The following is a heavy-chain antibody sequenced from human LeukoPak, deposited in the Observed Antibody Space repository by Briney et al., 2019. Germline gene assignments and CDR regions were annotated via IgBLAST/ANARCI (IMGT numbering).Heavy chain of an antibody. Sequence: GGSLRLSCAASGFTFSGYGMHWVRQAPGKGLEWVAVISYDGSNKYYADSVKGRFTISRDNSENTLYLQMNSLGAEDTAVYYCASRYCSGGSCPYYYYYMDVRGKGTTVTVSS. J-gene: IGHJ6*03. CDR1: GFTFSGYG. CDR2: ISYDGSNK. D-gene: IGHD2-15*01. CDR3: ASRYCSGGSCPYYYYYMDV. V-gene: IGHV3-30*03.